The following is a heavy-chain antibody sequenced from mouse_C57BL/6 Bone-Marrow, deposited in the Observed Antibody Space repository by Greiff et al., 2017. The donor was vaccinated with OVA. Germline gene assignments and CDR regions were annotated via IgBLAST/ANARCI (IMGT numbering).Heavy chain of an antibody. Sequence: VQLQQSGAELARPGASVKLSCKASGYTFTSYGISWVKQRTGQGLEWIGEIYPRSGNTYYNEKFKGKATLTADKSSSTAYMELRSLTSEDSAVYFCARPGYDERPWFAYWGQGTLVTVSA. CDR3: ARPGYDERPWFAY. D-gene: IGHD2-2*01. V-gene: IGHV1-81*01. J-gene: IGHJ3*01. CDR2: IYPRSGNT. CDR1: GYTFTSYG.